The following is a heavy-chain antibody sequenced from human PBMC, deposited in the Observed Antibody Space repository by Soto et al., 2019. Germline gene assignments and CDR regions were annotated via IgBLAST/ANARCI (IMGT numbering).Heavy chain of an antibody. CDR1: GGSISSYY. Sequence: TSETLSLTCTVSGGSISSYYWSWIRQPPGKGLEWIGYIYYSGSTNYNPSLKSRVTISVDTSKNQFSLKLSSVTAADTAVYYCARLGDAFDIWGQGTMVTVSS. V-gene: IGHV4-59*01. CDR2: IYYSGST. J-gene: IGHJ3*02. CDR3: ARLGDAFDI.